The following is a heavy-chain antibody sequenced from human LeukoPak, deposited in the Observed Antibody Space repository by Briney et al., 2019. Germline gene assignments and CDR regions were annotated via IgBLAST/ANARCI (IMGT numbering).Heavy chain of an antibody. CDR3: AKSRGSGTYCFDC. Sequence: GGSLRLSCAASGFIFSSYAMSWVRQAPGKGLEGVSTIDNAGTTYCPNSVKGRFTISRDNSKNTLYLQMNSLRAEDTATYYCAKSRGSGTYCFDCWGQGTLVTVSS. CDR1: GFIFSSYA. V-gene: IGHV3-23*01. J-gene: IGHJ4*02. D-gene: IGHD3-10*01. CDR2: IDNAGTT.